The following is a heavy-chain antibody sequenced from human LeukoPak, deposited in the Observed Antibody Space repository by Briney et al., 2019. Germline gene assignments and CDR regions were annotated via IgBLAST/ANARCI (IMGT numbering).Heavy chain of an antibody. V-gene: IGHV4-59*01. CDR1: GGSISSYY. CDR3: AREADYYGSGSYYQSYMDV. CDR2: IYYSGST. D-gene: IGHD3-10*01. J-gene: IGHJ6*03. Sequence: SETLSLTCTVAGGSISSYYWRWIRQPPGKGLEWRGYIYYSGSTNYNPSLRRRVTISVDTSKNQFSLKLSSVTAADTAVYYCAREADYYGSGSYYQSYMDVWGKGTTVTISS.